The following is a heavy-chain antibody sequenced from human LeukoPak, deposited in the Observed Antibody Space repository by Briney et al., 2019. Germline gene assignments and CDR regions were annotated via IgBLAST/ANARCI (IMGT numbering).Heavy chain of an antibody. D-gene: IGHD6-19*01. J-gene: IGHJ4*02. CDR1: GFTFSCYG. V-gene: IGHV3-30*18. Sequence: GRSLRLTCAASGFTFSCYGMHWVRQAPGKGLEWVAVISYDGSNKYYADSVKGRFTISRDNSKNTLYLQMNSLRAEDTAVYYCANASERGWQLDYWGQGTLVTVSS. CDR3: ANASERGWQLDY. CDR2: ISYDGSNK.